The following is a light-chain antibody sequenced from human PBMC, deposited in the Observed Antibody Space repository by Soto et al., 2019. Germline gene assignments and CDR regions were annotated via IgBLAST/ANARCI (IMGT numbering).Light chain of an antibody. CDR2: AAS. CDR1: QSISYY. CDR3: QQSYSTFRT. J-gene: IGKJ2*01. Sequence: DIQVTQSPSSLSASVGDRVTITCRASQSISYYLNWYQQKPGKAPKLLIYAASSLQSGVPSRFSGSGSGTDFTLSISSLQPEDFATYYCQQSYSTFRTFGQGTNLEIK. V-gene: IGKV1-39*01.